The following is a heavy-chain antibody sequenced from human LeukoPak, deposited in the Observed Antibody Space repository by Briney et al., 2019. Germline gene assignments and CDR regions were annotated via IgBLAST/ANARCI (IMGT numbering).Heavy chain of an antibody. CDR1: GGSISSYF. D-gene: IGHD3-22*01. CDR2: IYTRGST. Sequence: SETLSLTCAVSGGSISSYFWSCIPQPPGKGLEWSLRIYTRGSTNYNPSLQSRATMSVDTTKNQFSLKLSSVTSAPTAVYYIARDLHDSSGEHHAFDIWGQGTMVSVFS. CDR3: ARDLHDSSGEHHAFDI. J-gene: IGHJ3*02. V-gene: IGHV4-4*07.